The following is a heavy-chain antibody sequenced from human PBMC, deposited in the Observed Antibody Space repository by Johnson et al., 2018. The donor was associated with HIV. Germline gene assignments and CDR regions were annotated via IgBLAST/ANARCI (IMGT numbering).Heavy chain of an antibody. V-gene: IGHV3-23*04. CDR3: AREAYSSSWYGGAFDI. J-gene: IGHJ3*02. CDR2: ISGRGGST. D-gene: IGHD6-13*01. Sequence: VQLVESGGGVVQPGGSLRLSCAASGFTFSSYGMSWVRQAPGKGLEWVSAISGRGGSTYYADSVKGRFTISRDNSKNTLYLQMNSLGAEDTAVYYCAREAYSSSWYGGAFDIWGQGTMVTVSS. CDR1: GFTFSSYG.